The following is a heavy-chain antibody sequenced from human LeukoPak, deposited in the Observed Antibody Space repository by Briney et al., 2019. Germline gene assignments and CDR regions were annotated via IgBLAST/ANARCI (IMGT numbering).Heavy chain of an antibody. CDR1: GYTFTGYY. Sequence: GASVKVSCKASGYTFTGYYMHWVRQAPGQGLEWMGRISPNSGGTNYAQKFQGRVTMTRDTSISTAYMELSRLRSGDTAVYYCATKRVIRGYSGYDKQAIDYWGQGTLVTVSS. V-gene: IGHV1-2*06. D-gene: IGHD5-12*01. J-gene: IGHJ4*02. CDR3: ATKRVIRGYSGYDKQAIDY. CDR2: ISPNSGGT.